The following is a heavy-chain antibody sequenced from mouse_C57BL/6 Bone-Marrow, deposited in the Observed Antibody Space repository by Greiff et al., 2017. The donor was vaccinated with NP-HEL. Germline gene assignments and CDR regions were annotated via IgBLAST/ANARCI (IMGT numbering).Heavy chain of an antibody. Sequence: EVQLQQSGPELVKPGASVKISCKASGYTFTDYYMNWVKQSHGKSLEWIGDINPNNGGTSYNQTFKGKATLTVDKSSSTAYMELRSLTSEDSAVYYCARGDYFDNWGQGTTLTVSS. CDR1: GYTFTDYY. CDR3: ARGDYFDN. V-gene: IGHV1-26*01. J-gene: IGHJ2*01. CDR2: INPNNGGT.